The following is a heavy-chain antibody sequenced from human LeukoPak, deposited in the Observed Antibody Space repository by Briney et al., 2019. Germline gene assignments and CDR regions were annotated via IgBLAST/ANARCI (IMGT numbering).Heavy chain of an antibody. CDR1: GFTFSSYA. J-gene: IGHJ4*02. Sequence: GGSLRLSCAASGFTFSSYAMHWVRQAPGKGLEWVAVISYDGSNKYYADSVKGRFTISGDNSKNTLYLQMNSLRAEDTAVYYCARGTWFGELSVDYWGQGTLVTVSS. CDR2: ISYDGSNK. V-gene: IGHV3-30-3*01. CDR3: ARGTWFGELSVDY. D-gene: IGHD3-10*01.